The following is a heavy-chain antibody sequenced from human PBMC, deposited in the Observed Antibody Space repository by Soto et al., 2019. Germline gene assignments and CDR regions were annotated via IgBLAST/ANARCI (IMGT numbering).Heavy chain of an antibody. D-gene: IGHD2-15*01. J-gene: IGHJ4*02. Sequence: PGGSLRLSCAASGSTFSSYAMSWVRQAPGKGLEWVSAISGSGGSTYYADSVKGRFTISRDNSKNTLYLQMNSLRAEDTAVYYCAKVREGLYCSGGSCFESSFDYWGQGTLVTVSS. CDR2: ISGSGGST. V-gene: IGHV3-23*01. CDR3: AKVREGLYCSGGSCFESSFDY. CDR1: GSTFSSYA.